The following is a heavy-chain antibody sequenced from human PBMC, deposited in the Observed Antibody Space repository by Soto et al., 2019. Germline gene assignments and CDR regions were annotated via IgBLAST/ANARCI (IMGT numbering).Heavy chain of an antibody. CDR1: WFSFYEYC. Sequence: GGSPRLSRVAPWFSFYEYCLSWVPPAPGKGLEWVAAISGSGVSTYYADSVKGRFTISRDNSKNTLYLQMNSLRAEDTAVYYCAKYSSTRAQGAFDIWGQGTMVTVSS. V-gene: IGHV3-23*01. J-gene: IGHJ3*02. CDR3: AKYSSTRAQGAFDI. D-gene: IGHD2-2*01. CDR2: ISGSGVST.